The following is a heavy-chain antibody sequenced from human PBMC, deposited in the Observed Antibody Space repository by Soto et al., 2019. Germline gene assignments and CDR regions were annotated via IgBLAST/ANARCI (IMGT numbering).Heavy chain of an antibody. D-gene: IGHD3-10*01. Sequence: PGGSPRLSCAASGFSVSSNYMSWVRQAPGKGLEWVSVIYSGGSTYYADSVKGRFTISRDNSKNTLYLQMNSLRAEDTAVYYCARVRQVRYYYGTRPRSTGDYGLEVWGQGRTVPVSS. V-gene: IGHV3-53*01. J-gene: IGHJ6*02. CDR3: ARVRQVRYYYGTRPRSTGDYGLEV. CDR2: IYSGGST. CDR1: GFSVSSNY.